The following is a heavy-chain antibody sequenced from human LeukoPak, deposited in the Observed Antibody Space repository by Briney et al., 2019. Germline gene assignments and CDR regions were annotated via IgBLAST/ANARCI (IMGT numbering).Heavy chain of an antibody. V-gene: IGHV4-4*07. D-gene: IGHD5-18*01. CDR3: ATEPTGTAMGSYYFDY. CDR1: GGSISSYF. CDR2: ISSSGST. Sequence: PSETLSLTCIVSGGSISSYFWSWIRQPAGKGLEWIGRISSSGSTTYNPSLKSRVTMSVDTSKNQFSLKLSSVTAADTAVYYCATEPTGTAMGSYYFDYWGQGTLVTVSS. J-gene: IGHJ4*02.